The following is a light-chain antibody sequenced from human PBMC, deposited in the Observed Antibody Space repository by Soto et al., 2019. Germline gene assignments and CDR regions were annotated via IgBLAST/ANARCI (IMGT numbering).Light chain of an antibody. CDR3: QQYGSSPS. CDR1: QSVVGGY. J-gene: IGKJ1*01. V-gene: IGKV3D-20*01. CDR2: DTS. Sequence: TQSPSSLSASVGDRVTLSCGASQSVVGGYFAWYQQKPGLAPRLIIYDTSIRASGIPDRISGSGSGTHFTLTISRLEPEDFAVYYCQQYGSSPSFGQGTKVDIK.